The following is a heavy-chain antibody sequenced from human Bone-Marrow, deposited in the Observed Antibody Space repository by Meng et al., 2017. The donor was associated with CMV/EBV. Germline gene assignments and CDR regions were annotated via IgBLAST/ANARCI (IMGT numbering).Heavy chain of an antibody. CDR2: ISSSGSTI. J-gene: IGHJ6*02. V-gene: IGHV3-48*03. CDR1: GFTFSSYE. CDR3: AKDGGDCSSTSCYTYYYYGMDV. D-gene: IGHD2-2*02. Sequence: GESLKISCAASGFTFSSYEMNWVRQAPGKGLEWVSYISSSGSTIYYADSVKGRFTISRDNSKNTLYLQMNSLRAEDTAVYYCAKDGGDCSSTSCYTYYYYGMDVWGQGTTVTVSS.